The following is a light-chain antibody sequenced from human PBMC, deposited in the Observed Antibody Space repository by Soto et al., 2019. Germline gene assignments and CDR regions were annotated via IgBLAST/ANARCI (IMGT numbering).Light chain of an antibody. Sequence: QSVLAQPSSVSGSPGRSITISCTGTSTDVGGYNYVSWYQHHPGKGPKLIIYEVNNRPSGVSDRFSGSKSGNKASLTISNLEAEDESDYYCGSYTSTDTPFVFXTGTKVTVL. CDR2: EVN. CDR1: STDVGGYNY. J-gene: IGLJ1*01. V-gene: IGLV2-14*01. CDR3: GSYTSTDTPFV.